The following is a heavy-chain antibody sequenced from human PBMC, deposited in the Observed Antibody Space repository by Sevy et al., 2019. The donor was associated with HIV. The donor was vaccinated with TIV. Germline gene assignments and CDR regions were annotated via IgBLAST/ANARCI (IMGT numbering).Heavy chain of an antibody. CDR3: ARDGPYRYGYNTYYYYGMDV. CDR2: ISYDGSNK. J-gene: IGHJ6*02. CDR1: GFTFSSYA. D-gene: IGHD5-18*01. Sequence: GGSLRLSCAASGFTFSSYAMHWVRQAPGKGLEWVAVISYDGSNKYYADSVKGRFTISRDNSKNTLYLQMNSLRAEDTAVYYCARDGPYRYGYNTYYYYGMDVWGQGTTVTVSS. V-gene: IGHV3-30-3*01.